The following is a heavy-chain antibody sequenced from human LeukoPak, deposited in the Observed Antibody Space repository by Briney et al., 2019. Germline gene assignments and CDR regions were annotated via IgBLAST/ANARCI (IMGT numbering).Heavy chain of an antibody. CDR2: ISDSGVNT. CDR1: GFTVSSNY. J-gene: IGHJ4*02. Sequence: GGSLRLSCAASGFTVSSNYMSWVRQAPGKGLEWVSGISDSGVNTYYADSVRGRFTVSRDNSLNTLYLQMSSLRAEDTAVYFCAKSIDYWGQGTLVTVSS. V-gene: IGHV3-23*01. CDR3: AKSIDY.